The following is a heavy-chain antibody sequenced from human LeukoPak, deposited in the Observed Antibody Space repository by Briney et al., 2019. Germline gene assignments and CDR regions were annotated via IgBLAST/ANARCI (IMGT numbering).Heavy chain of an antibody. J-gene: IGHJ6*03. CDR1: GGSISSGDYY. D-gene: IGHD6-6*01. CDR2: IYYSGST. CDR3: ARVQYSSFGTVYHYMDV. V-gene: IGHV4-30-4*08. Sequence: SETLSLTCTVSGGSISSGDYYWGWIRQPPGKGLEWIGYIYYSGSTYYNPSLKSRVTISVDTSKNQFSLKPSSVTAADTAVYYCARVQYSSFGTVYHYMDVWGKGTTVTVSS.